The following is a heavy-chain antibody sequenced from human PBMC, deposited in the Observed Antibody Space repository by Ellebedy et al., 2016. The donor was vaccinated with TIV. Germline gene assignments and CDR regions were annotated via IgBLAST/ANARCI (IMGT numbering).Heavy chain of an antibody. CDR3: TKATFDP. CDR2: IRSKANNYAT. J-gene: IGHJ5*02. V-gene: IGHV3-73*01. Sequence: GESLKISXAASGFTFSDSTIHWVRQAPGKGLEWVGRIRSKANNYATAYAAPLKGRFTIYRDDSKNTAYLQMNSLKTEDTAVYYCTKATFDPWGQGTLVTVSS. CDR1: GFTFSDST.